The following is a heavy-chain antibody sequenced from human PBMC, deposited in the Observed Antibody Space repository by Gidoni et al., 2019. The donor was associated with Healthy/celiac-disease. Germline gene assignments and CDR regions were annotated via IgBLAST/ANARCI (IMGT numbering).Heavy chain of an antibody. V-gene: IGHV1-18*01. Sequence: GQGLEWMGWISAYNGNTNYAQKLQGRVTMTTDTSTSTAYMELRSLSSDDTAVYYCARAFYGDPIDYWGQGTLVTVSS. D-gene: IGHD4-17*01. J-gene: IGHJ4*02. CDR3: ARAFYGDPIDY. CDR2: ISAYNGNT.